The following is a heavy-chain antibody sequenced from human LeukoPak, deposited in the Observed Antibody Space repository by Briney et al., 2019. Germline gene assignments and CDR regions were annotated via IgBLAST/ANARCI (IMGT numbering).Heavy chain of an antibody. J-gene: IGHJ6*03. CDR1: GGSISSYY. V-gene: IGHV4-59*01. CDR2: IYYSGST. D-gene: IGHD4-17*01. CDR3: ARDTTHYYYYMDV. Sequence: SETLSLTCTVSGGSISSYYWSWIRQPPGKGLEWIGYIYYSGSTNYNPSLKSRVTMSVDTSKNQFSLKLSSVTAADTAVYYCARDTTHYYYYMDVWGKGTTVTVSS.